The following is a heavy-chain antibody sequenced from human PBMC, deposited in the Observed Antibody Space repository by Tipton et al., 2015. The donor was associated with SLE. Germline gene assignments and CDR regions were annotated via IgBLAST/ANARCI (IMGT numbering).Heavy chain of an antibody. V-gene: IGHV4-59*01. CDR3: ARDLGVATAFDI. CDR2: IYYSGST. Sequence: TLSLTCTVSGGSISSYYWSWIRQPPGKGLEWIGYIYYSGSTNYNPSLMSRVTISVDTSKNQFSLKLSSVTAADTAVYYCARDLGVATAFDIWGQGTMVTVSS. CDR1: GGSISSYY. D-gene: IGHD5-12*01. J-gene: IGHJ3*02.